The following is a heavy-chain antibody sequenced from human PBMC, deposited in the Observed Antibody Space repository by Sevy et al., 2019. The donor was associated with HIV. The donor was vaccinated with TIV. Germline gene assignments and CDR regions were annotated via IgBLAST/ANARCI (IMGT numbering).Heavy chain of an antibody. V-gene: IGHV1-69*13. Sequence: ASVKVSCKASGGTFSSYAISWVRQAPGQGLEWMGGIIPIFGTANYAQKFQGRVTITADESTSTAYMELSSLRSEDTAVYYCARALSDIVATNHYYYYGMDVWGQGTTVTVSS. J-gene: IGHJ6*02. D-gene: IGHD5-12*01. CDR1: GGTFSSYA. CDR3: ARALSDIVATNHYYYYGMDV. CDR2: IIPIFGTA.